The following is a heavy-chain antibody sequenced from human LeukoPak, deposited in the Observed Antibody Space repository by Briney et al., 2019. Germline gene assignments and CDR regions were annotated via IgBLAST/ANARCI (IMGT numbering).Heavy chain of an antibody. CDR3: ASQAPASNLFDI. CDR2: ITPILGIA. CDR1: GGTFSSYA. V-gene: IGHV1-69*04. Sequence: SVKVSCKASGGTFSSYAISWVRQAPGQGLEWMGRITPILGIANYAQKFQGRVTITADESTSTAYMELSSLRSEDTAVYYCASQAPASNLFDIWGQGTMVTVSS. J-gene: IGHJ3*02. D-gene: IGHD2-2*01.